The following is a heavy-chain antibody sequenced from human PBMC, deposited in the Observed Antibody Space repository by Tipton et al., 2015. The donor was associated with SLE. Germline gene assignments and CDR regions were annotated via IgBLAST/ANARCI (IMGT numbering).Heavy chain of an antibody. Sequence: SLRLSCTASGFTFGDYGMSWFRQAPGKGLEWVGRIKSKTDGGTTDYAAPVKGRFTISRDDSKNTLYLQMNSLKTEDTAVYYCTTGGELRFDYWGQGTLVTVSS. CDR3: TTGGELRFDY. CDR1: GFTFGDYG. V-gene: IGHV3-15*01. D-gene: IGHD1-7*01. J-gene: IGHJ4*02. CDR2: IKSKTDGGTT.